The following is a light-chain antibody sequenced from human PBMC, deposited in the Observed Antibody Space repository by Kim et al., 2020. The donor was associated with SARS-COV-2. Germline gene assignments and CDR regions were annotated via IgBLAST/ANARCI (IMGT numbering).Light chain of an antibody. CDR1: QDISNY. CDR3: KQYDNLLWT. J-gene: IGKJ1*01. Sequence: DIQMTQSPSSLSASVGDRVTITCQASQDISNYLNWYQQKPGKAPKLLIYDASNLETGVPSRFSGSGSGTDFTFTISSLQPEDIATYYCKQYDNLLWTLGQGTKVDIK. CDR2: DAS. V-gene: IGKV1-33*01.